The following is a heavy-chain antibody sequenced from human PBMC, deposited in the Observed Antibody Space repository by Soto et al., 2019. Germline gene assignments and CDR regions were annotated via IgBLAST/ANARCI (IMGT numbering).Heavy chain of an antibody. Sequence: EVQLLESGGGLVQPGESLRLSCVASGFTFSGNAMTWVRQAPGKGLHWVSGISAGGTTYYADSAKGRFTNSRDNSKNTLYLQMNSLRADDTAVYYCAKDPLTRGWFDPWGQGTLVTVSS. CDR1: GFTFSGNA. V-gene: IGHV3-23*01. J-gene: IGHJ5*02. CDR2: ISAGGTT. CDR3: AKDPLTRGWFDP.